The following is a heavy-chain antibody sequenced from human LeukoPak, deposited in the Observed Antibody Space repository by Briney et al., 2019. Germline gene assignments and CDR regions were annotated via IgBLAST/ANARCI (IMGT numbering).Heavy chain of an antibody. CDR2: ISGSGGST. V-gene: IGHV3-23*01. Sequence: GGSPRLSCAASGFTFSSYAMSWVRQAPGKGLEWVSAISGSGGSTYYADSVKGRFTISRDNSKNTLYLQMNSLRAEDTAVYYCAKDTYYDFWSGYYIPNTGFDPWGQGTLVTVSS. CDR1: GFTFSSYA. CDR3: AKDTYYDFWSGYYIPNTGFDP. D-gene: IGHD3-3*01. J-gene: IGHJ5*02.